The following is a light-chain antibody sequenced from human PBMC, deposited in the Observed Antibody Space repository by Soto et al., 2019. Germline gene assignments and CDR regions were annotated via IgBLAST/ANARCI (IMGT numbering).Light chain of an antibody. V-gene: IGLV1-40*01. CDR3: QSFDISLSAAA. J-gene: IGLJ2*01. CDR1: SSNIGAGYD. Sequence: QAVVTQPPSVSGAPGQRVTISCTGNSSNIGAGYDVHWYQQLPGTAPKLLIYDNTNRPSGVPDRFSASRSGTSASLAITGLQADDEADYYCQSFDISLSAAAIGGGTKVTVL. CDR2: DNT.